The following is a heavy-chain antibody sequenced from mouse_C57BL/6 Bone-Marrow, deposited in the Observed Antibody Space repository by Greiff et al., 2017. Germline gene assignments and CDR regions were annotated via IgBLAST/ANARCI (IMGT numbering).Heavy chain of an antibody. V-gene: IGHV5-17*01. CDR1: GFTFSDYG. Sequence: VQLKESGGGLVKPGGSLKLSCAASGFTFSDYGMHWVRQAPEQGLEWVAYISSGSSTIYYADTVKGRFTISRDNAKNTLFLQMTSLRSEDTAMYYCARGAQATPMDYWGQGTSVTVSS. CDR3: ARGAQATPMDY. D-gene: IGHD3-2*02. CDR2: ISSGSSTI. J-gene: IGHJ4*01.